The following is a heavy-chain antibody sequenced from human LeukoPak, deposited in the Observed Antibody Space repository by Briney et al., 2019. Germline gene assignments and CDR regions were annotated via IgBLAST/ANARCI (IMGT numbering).Heavy chain of an antibody. CDR3: ATDASIYDSRGYYYLW. CDR2: IIPIFGTA. V-gene: IGHV1-69*05. CDR1: GGTFSSYA. Sequence: SVKVSCKASGGTFSSYAISWVRQAPGQGLEWMGGIIPIFGTANYAQEFQGRVTITTDESTSTAYMELSSLRSEDTAVYYCATDASIYDSRGYYYLWWGQGTLVTVSS. J-gene: IGHJ4*02. D-gene: IGHD3-22*01.